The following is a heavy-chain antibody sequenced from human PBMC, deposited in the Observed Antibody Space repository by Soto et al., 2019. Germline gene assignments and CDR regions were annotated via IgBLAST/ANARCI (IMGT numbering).Heavy chain of an antibody. CDR3: ARSEVPAAMGGWFDP. J-gene: IGHJ5*02. Sequence: QVQLVQSAAEVKKPGASVKVSCKASGFSLSGDGINWVRQAPGQGLQWVGWISPYNDNTNYAQKLQDRVTLTTDTSTRTAYLELRSLRFDDTAVYYCARSEVPAAMGGWFDPWGQGTLVTVSS. CDR1: GFSLSGDG. V-gene: IGHV1-18*01. CDR2: ISPYNDNT. D-gene: IGHD2-2*01.